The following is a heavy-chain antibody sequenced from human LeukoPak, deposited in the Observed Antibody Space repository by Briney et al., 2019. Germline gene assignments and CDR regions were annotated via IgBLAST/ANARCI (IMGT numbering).Heavy chain of an antibody. D-gene: IGHD2-15*01. CDR2: ISSSGSTI. J-gene: IGHJ6*02. CDR3: AKGMLRFASEYCSGGSCYSYYYYYGMDV. Sequence: PGRSLRLSCAASGFTFSDYYMSWIRQAPGKGLEWVSYISSSGSTIYYADSVKGRFTISRDNAKNSLYLQMNSLRAEDTAVYYCAKGMLRFASEYCSGGSCYSYYYYYGMDVWGQGTTVTVSS. CDR1: GFTFSDYY. V-gene: IGHV3-11*01.